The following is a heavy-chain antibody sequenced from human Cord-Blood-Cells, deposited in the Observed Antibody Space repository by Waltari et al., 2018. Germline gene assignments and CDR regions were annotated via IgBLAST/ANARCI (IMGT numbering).Heavy chain of an antibody. CDR2: INHSGST. CDR3: ARGFPSDYDILTVYRYYAPFDY. D-gene: IGHD3-9*01. J-gene: IGHJ4*02. CDR1: GGSFSGYY. V-gene: IGHV4-34*01. Sequence: QVQLQQWGAGLLKPSETLSLTCAVYGGSFSGYYWSWIRQPPGKGLEWIGEINHSGSTNYNPSLKSRVTISVDTSKNQFSLKLSSVTAADTAVYYCARGFPSDYDILTVYRYYAPFDYWGQGTLVTVSS.